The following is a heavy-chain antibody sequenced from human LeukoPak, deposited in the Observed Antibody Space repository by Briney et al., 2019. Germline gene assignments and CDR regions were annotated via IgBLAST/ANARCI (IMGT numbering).Heavy chain of an antibody. Sequence: GASVKVSCKASGYTFTSYDINWVRQATGQGLEWMGWMNPNSGNTGYAQKFQGRVTITRNTSISTAYMELSSLRSEDTAVYYCARGGIAVAGTLRYYYYMDVWGKGTTVTVSS. CDR1: GYTFTSYD. D-gene: IGHD6-19*01. J-gene: IGHJ6*03. CDR3: ARGGIAVAGTLRYYYYMDV. CDR2: MNPNSGNT. V-gene: IGHV1-8*03.